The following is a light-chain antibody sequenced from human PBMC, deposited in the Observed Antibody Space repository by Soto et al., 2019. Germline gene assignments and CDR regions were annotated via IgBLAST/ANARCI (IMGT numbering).Light chain of an antibody. J-gene: IGKJ1*01. Sequence: DIQMTQSPSSLSASVGDRVTITCRASQNINRYLNWYQQKPGQAPKLLIYSASSLQGGVPSKFSGSGSGTDFTHTINGPPPEDFATYYCQQSNSIPWTFGQGTTVEV. V-gene: IGKV1-39*01. CDR2: SAS. CDR3: QQSNSIPWT. CDR1: QNINRY.